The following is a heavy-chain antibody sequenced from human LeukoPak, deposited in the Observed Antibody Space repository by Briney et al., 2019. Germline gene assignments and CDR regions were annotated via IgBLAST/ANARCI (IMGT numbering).Heavy chain of an antibody. CDR3: ARDRDYDFWSGRDPNWFDP. Sequence: SVKVSCKASGGTFSSYTISWVRQAPGQGLEWMRRIIPILGIANYAQKFQGRVTITADKSTSTAYMELSSLRSEDTAVYYCARDRDYDFWSGRDPNWFDPWGQGTLVTVSS. CDR2: IIPILGIA. V-gene: IGHV1-69*04. D-gene: IGHD3-3*01. J-gene: IGHJ5*02. CDR1: GGTFSSYT.